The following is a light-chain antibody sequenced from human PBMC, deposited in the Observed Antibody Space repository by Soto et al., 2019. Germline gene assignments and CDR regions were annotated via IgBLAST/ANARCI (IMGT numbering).Light chain of an antibody. J-gene: IGLJ1*01. CDR1: SRDVGGYNY. CDR2: DVS. CDR3: CSYGGSLFYF. Sequence: QPVLTQPRSLSGSPGQSVTISCTGTSRDVGGYNYVSWYQQHPGKAPKLMIYDVSKRPSGVPDRFSGSKSGNTASLTISGLQAEDEADYFWCSYGGSLFYFIGTGSTHTVL. V-gene: IGLV2-11*01.